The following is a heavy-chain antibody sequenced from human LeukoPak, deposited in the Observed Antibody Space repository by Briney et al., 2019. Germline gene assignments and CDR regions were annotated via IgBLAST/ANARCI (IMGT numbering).Heavy chain of an antibody. CDR2: IIPIFGTA. CDR3: ARGEYSSSAPFDY. CDR1: GGTFSSYA. J-gene: IGHJ4*02. Sequence: SVKVSCKASGGTFSSYAISWVRQAPGQGLEWVGGIIPIFGTANYAQKFQGRVTITADESTSTAYMELSSLRSEDTAVYYCARGEYSSSAPFDYWGQGTLVTVSS. D-gene: IGHD6-6*01. V-gene: IGHV1-69*13.